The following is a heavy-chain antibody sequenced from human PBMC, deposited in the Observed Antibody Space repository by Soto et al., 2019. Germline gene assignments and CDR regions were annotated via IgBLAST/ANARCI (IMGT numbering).Heavy chain of an antibody. Sequence: GGSVRLSGAAAECAFSNAWRSCVRQAPGKGLEWVGRIKSKTDGGTTDYAAPVKGRFTISRDDSKNTLYLQMNSLKTEDTAVYYCPTDLYGSWGQGTLVTVSS. D-gene: IGHD2-8*01. CDR1: ECAFSNAW. V-gene: IGHV3-15*01. CDR3: PTDLYGS. J-gene: IGHJ5*02. CDR2: IKSKTDGGTT.